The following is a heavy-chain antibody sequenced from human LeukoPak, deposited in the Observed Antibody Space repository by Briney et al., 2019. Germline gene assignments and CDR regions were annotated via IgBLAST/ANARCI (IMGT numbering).Heavy chain of an antibody. CDR2: INHSGST. J-gene: IGHJ6*02. CDR1: GGSFSGYY. D-gene: IGHD2-21*02. CDR3: ARSLVVTATLRYHFGMDV. Sequence: SETLSLTCAVYGGSFSGYYWSWIRQPPGKGLEWIGEINHSGSTNYNPSLKSRVTISVDTSKNQFSLKLSSVTAADTAVYYCARSLVVTATLRYHFGMDVWGQGTTVTVSS. V-gene: IGHV4-34*01.